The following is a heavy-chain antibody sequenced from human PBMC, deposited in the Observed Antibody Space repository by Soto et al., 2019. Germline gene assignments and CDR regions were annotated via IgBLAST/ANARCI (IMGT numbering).Heavy chain of an antibody. CDR3: TKDTFGAEDY. J-gene: IGHJ4*02. CDR1: GFTFSHYL. CDR2: INGDGGIT. Sequence: GSLRLACAASGFTFSHYLRHWVRQAPGKGLMWVSRINGDGGITNYADSVKGRFTISRDNAKNTLYLQMNSLRAEDTAVYYCTKDTFGAEDYWGQGTLVTVSS. D-gene: IGHD3-16*01. V-gene: IGHV3-74*01.